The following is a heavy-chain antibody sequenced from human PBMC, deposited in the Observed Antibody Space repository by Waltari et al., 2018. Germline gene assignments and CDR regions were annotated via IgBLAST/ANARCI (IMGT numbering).Heavy chain of an antibody. CDR3: ARGSAYYVRVWDL. Sequence: LVESGGDLVRPGGSRSLSCAASGFTLGSYWMSWVRQAPGKGLEWVANINYDGSAQWYEDSVSGRLTVSRDNAKNSLYLEMNNVRVDDTAVYYCARGSAYYVRVWDLWGPGTLVTVSS. J-gene: IGHJ4*02. CDR2: INYDGSAQ. D-gene: IGHD3-16*01. CDR1: GFTLGSYW. V-gene: IGHV3-7*03.